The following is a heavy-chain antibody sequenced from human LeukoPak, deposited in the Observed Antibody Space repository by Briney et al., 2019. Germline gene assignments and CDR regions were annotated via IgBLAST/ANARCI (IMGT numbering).Heavy chain of an antibody. CDR3: ARGFSSFDY. CDR2: ISSSGNTR. Sequence: GGSLRLSCAASGFTFSDYYMTWIRQAPGKGLEWVSYISSSGNTRYYTDSVKGRFTISRDNAKNSLDLQMSSLRAEDTAVYYCARGFSSFDYWGQGTLVTVSS. J-gene: IGHJ4*02. V-gene: IGHV3-11*04. CDR1: GFTFSDYY.